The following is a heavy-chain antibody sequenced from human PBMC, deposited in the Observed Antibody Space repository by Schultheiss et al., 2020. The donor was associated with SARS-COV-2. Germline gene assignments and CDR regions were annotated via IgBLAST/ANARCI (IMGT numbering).Heavy chain of an antibody. CDR2: IYHSGST. V-gene: IGHV4-38-2*01. CDR3: ARSPRLPFYYYYGMDV. J-gene: IGHJ6*02. Sequence: SETLSLTCAVSGYSISSGYYWGWIRQPPGKGLEWIGSIYHSGSTYYNPSLKSLVTISVDTSKNQFSLQLNSVTPEDTAVYYCARSPRLPFYYYYGMDVWGQGTTVTVSS. CDR1: GYSISSGYY.